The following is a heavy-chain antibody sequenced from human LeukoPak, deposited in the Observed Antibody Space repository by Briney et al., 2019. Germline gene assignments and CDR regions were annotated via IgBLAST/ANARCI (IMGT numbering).Heavy chain of an antibody. V-gene: IGHV1-46*01. J-gene: IGHJ4*02. Sequence: ASVKVSCKASGYTFTSYYMHWVRQAPGQGLEWMGIINPSGGSTSYAQKFQGRVTMTRDMSTSTVYMELSSLRSEDTAVYYCARDGGDDYGGYSHSRLYYFDYWGQGTLVTVSS. CDR1: GYTFTSYY. D-gene: IGHD4-23*01. CDR3: ARDGGDDYGGYSHSRLYYFDY. CDR2: INPSGGST.